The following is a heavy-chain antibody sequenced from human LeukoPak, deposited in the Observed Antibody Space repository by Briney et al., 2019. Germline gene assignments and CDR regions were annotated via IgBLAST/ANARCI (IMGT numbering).Heavy chain of an antibody. Sequence: GGSLRLSCAASGFTFSSYSMNWVRQAPGKGLEWVSSISSSSSYIYYADSVKGRFTISRDNAKNSLYLRMNSLRAEDTAVYYCARDLHDGSGYVGWFDPWGQGTLVTVSS. CDR2: ISSSSSYI. J-gene: IGHJ5*02. D-gene: IGHD3-22*01. V-gene: IGHV3-21*01. CDR3: ARDLHDGSGYVGWFDP. CDR1: GFTFSSYS.